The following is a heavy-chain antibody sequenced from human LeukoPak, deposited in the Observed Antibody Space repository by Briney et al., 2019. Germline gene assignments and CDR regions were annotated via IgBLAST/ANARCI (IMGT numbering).Heavy chain of an antibody. Sequence: PGGSLSLSCGASGFTFSDYYMSWLRQAPGKAREWVSYISSRGSTIYYAHSVKGRFPISRDNAKNSLYPHVNSLRGGDPVVFYCAIEAVAGALYWGQGTLVNVSS. CDR2: ISSRGSTI. D-gene: IGHD2-15*01. CDR1: GFTFSDYY. J-gene: IGHJ4*02. CDR3: AIEAVAGALY. V-gene: IGHV3-11*01.